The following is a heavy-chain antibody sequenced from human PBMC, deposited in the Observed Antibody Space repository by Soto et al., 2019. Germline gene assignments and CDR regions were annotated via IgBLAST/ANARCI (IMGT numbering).Heavy chain of an antibody. CDR2: IIPIFGSV. CDR3: AKDVGKDGYSGNSFDS. V-gene: IGHV1-69*13. CDR1: GGTFSNYA. D-gene: IGHD1-1*01. J-gene: IGHJ5*01. Sequence: GASVKVSCKASGGTFSNYAITWVRRAPGQGLEWPGRIIPIFGSVTFAQKFQGRITLTADESTTTVYMELSSLRSDDTAVYYCAKDVGKDGYSGNSFDSSGKGTLVTLSS.